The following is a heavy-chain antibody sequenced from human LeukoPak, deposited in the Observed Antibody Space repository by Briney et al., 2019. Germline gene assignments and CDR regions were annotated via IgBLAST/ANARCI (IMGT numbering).Heavy chain of an antibody. V-gene: IGHV1-69*13. CDR3: ATPPAYGGNSPLGAFDI. Sequence: SVKVSCKASGGTFSSYAISWVRQAPGQGLEWMGGIIPIFGTANYAQKFQGRVTITADESTSTAYMELSSLRSEDTAVYYCATPPAYGGNSPLGAFDIWGQGTMVTVSS. D-gene: IGHD4-23*01. CDR1: GGTFSSYA. J-gene: IGHJ3*02. CDR2: IIPIFGTA.